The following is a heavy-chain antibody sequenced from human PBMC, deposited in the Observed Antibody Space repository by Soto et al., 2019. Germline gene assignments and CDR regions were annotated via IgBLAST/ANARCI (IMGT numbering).Heavy chain of an antibody. CDR3: ARDRPVDY. Sequence: GGSLRLSCAASGFSVSSSHMIWVRQAPGKGLEWISYIYGSSSTMYYADSVKGRFSISRDNAKSSLYLQMNNLTHEDTAVYYCARDRPVDYWGQGTPVTVSS. CDR2: IYGSSSTM. J-gene: IGHJ4*02. V-gene: IGHV3-48*02. CDR1: GFSVSSSH.